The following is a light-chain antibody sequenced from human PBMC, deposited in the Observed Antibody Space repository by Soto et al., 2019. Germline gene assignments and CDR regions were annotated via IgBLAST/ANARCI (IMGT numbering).Light chain of an antibody. J-gene: IGLJ1*01. CDR3: TSYAGSNTYV. V-gene: IGLV2-8*01. Sequence: QSALTQPPSASGSPGQSVTISSTGTSSDVGGYTYVSWYQQHPGKAPKLLIYEVSKRPSGVPDRFTGSKSGNTASLTVSGLQAEDEADYYCTSYAGSNTYVFGTGTKLTVL. CDR2: EVS. CDR1: SSDVGGYTY.